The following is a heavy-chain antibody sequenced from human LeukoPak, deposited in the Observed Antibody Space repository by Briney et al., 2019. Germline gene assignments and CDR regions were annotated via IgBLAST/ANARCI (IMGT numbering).Heavy chain of an antibody. CDR1: GVSIGSYY. Sequence: AETLSLTCTVSGVSIGSYYWSWIRQPPGKGLEWIGYMYYIGSTNYNPSLKSRVTISVDTSKNQFSLKLTAVTAADTAVYYCARETPGAGHFDYWGQGSLVTVSS. CDR3: ARETPGAGHFDY. CDR2: MYYIGST. D-gene: IGHD7-27*01. J-gene: IGHJ4*02. V-gene: IGHV4-59*01.